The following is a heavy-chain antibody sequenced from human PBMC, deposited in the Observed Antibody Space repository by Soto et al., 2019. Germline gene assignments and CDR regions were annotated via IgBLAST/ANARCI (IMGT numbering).Heavy chain of an antibody. V-gene: IGHV4-31*03. CDR2: IYYGGST. Sequence: QVQLQESGPGLVKPSQTLSLTCTVSDGSISSGVYYWSWIRQLPGKGLEWIGYIYYGGSTYYNPSLNSRVTISVETSKNQFSLKLSSVTAADTAVYYCARSSYGDYDPGKYGMDVWGQGTKVTVSS. CDR3: ARSSYGDYDPGKYGMDV. D-gene: IGHD4-17*01. CDR1: DGSISSGVYY. J-gene: IGHJ6*02.